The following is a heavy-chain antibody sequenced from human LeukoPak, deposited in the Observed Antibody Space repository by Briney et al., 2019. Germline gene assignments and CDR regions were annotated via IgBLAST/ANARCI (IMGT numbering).Heavy chain of an antibody. J-gene: IGHJ4*02. Sequence: SETLSLTCTVSGYSISSSYYWGWIRQPPGKGLEWIGSIYHSGSTYYNPSLKSRVTMSIDTSKNQFSLKLSSVTAADTAVYYCARAHETYYDSRGHYDYWGQGTLVAVSS. CDR2: IYHSGST. CDR1: GYSISSSYY. V-gene: IGHV4-38-2*02. CDR3: ARAHETYYDSRGHYDY. D-gene: IGHD3-22*01.